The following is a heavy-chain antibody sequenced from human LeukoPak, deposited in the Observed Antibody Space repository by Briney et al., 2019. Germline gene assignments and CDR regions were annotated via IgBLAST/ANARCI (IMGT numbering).Heavy chain of an antibody. CDR1: GFTFSRFA. V-gene: IGHV3-23*01. CDR3: AKDPNGDYIGAFDM. J-gene: IGHJ3*02. CDR2: INASGGST. Sequence: RGGSLTLSCTASGFTFSRFAMIWLRQSPEKGLEWFSDINASGGSTYHADSVKGRFTISRDNFKNTLYMQMNSLRAEDTALYHCAKDPNGDYIGAFDMWGQGTMVTVSS. D-gene: IGHD4-17*01.